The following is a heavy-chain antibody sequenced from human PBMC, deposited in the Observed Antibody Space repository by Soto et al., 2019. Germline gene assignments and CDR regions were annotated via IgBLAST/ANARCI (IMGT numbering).Heavy chain of an antibody. J-gene: IGHJ6*02. CDR3: ARSSNYYYYGMDV. CDR1: GFTFSSSW. V-gene: IGHV3-74*01. Sequence: GGSLRLSCTASGFTFSSSWMHWVRQAPGKGLVWVSRINSDGTSTSYADSVKGRFTISRDNAKNTLYLQMNSLRAEDTAVYYCARSSNYYYYGMDVWGQGTTVTVSS. CDR2: INSDGTST.